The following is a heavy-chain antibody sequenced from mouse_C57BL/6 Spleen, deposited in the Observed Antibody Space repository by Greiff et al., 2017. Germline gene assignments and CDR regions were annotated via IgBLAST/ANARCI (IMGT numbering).Heavy chain of an antibody. Sequence: VQLQESGPGLVQPSQSLSITCTVSGFSLTSYGVHWVRQPPGKGLEWLGVIWSGGSTDYNAAFISRLSISKDNSKSQVFFKMNRLQADDTAIYYCAKGRAKFDYDWFAYWGQGTLVTVSA. CDR2: IWSGGST. CDR1: GFSLTSYG. CDR3: AKGRAKFDYDWFAY. J-gene: IGHJ3*01. V-gene: IGHV2-4*01. D-gene: IGHD2-4*01.